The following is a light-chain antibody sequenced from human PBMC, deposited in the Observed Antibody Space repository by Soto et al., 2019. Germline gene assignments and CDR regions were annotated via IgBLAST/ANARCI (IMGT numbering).Light chain of an antibody. CDR2: EVN. V-gene: IGLV2-8*01. CDR3: SSYGGYNNVV. CDR1: SSDVGGYNY. Sequence: QSVLTQPPSASGSPGQSVTISCTGTSSDVGGYNYVSWFQQHPGKAPKLIIHEVNQRPSGVPDRFSGSKSGNTASLTVSGLQAEDEGTYYCSSYGGYNNVVFGTGTNVTV. J-gene: IGLJ1*01.